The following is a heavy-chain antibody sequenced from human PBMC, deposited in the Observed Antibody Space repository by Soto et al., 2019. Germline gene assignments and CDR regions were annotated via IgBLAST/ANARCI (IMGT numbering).Heavy chain of an antibody. CDR3: AKGVRKDWNEMEV. CDR1: GFTFDDYT. D-gene: IGHD1-1*01. Sequence: EVQLVESGGGLVQPGRSLKLSCAGFGFTFDDYTMHWVRQAPRKGLEWVSGISWNSGKLGYADSVKGRFTISRDNARNTLYLQMISLRAEDTALYYCAKGVRKDWNEMEVWGQGTTVTVSS. CDR2: ISWNSGKL. V-gene: IGHV3-9*01. J-gene: IGHJ6*02.